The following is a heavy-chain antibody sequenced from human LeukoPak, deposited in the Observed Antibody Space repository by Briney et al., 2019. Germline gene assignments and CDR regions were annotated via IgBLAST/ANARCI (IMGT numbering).Heavy chain of an antibody. Sequence: RGGSLKISCQVSGYIFTNYWIGWVRQVPGKGLEAMGIIDAADSDATYSPSFQGPLTLSVDQSIRTVYLHWSSLKASDTAIYYCARQSRDGSNTRGYFFDYWGQGTLVTVSS. V-gene: IGHV5-51*01. CDR2: IDAADSDA. CDR3: ARQSRDGSNTRGYFFDY. D-gene: IGHD3-10*01. J-gene: IGHJ4*02. CDR1: GYIFTNYW.